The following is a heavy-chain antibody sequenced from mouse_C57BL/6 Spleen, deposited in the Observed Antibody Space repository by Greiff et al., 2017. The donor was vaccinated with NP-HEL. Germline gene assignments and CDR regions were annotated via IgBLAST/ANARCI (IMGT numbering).Heavy chain of an antibody. Sequence: QVHVKQPGAELVKPGASVKMSCKASGYTFTSYWITWVKQRPGQGLEWIGDIYPGSGSTNYNEKFKSKATLTVDTSSSPAYMQLSSLTSEDSAVYYCAREATVYYFDYWGQGTTLTVSS. CDR2: IYPGSGST. J-gene: IGHJ2*01. V-gene: IGHV1-55*01. CDR3: AREATVYYFDY. D-gene: IGHD1-1*01. CDR1: GYTFTSYW.